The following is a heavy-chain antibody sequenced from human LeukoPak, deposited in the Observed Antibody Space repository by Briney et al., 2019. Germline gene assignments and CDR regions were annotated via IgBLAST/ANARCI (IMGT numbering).Heavy chain of an antibody. CDR1: GGSFSGYY. J-gene: IGHJ6*02. CDR2: IYYSGST. V-gene: IGHV4-59*01. CDR3: ARGRYDDYGMDV. D-gene: IGHD3-3*01. Sequence: SETLSLTCTVYGGSFSGYYWSWIRQPPGKGLEWIGYIYYSGSTNYNPSLKSRVTISVDTSKNQFSLKLSSVTAADTAVYYCARGRYDDYGMDVWGQGTTVTVSS.